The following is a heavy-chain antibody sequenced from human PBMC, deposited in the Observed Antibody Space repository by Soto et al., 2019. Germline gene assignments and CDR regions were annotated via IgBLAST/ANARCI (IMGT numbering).Heavy chain of an antibody. V-gene: IGHV4-4*01. D-gene: IGHD4-17*01. CDR2: MLHSGTT. J-gene: IGHJ4*02. CDR3: ARTNGDLISFDY. CDR1: CGSISISNW. Sequence: LXLTFAVSCGSISISNWWSWVRQPPGKGLEWIGEMLHSGTTSYNPSLKSRVTISVDKSKNQFSLNVRSVTAADTAVYFCARTNGDLISFDYWGQGTPVTVSS.